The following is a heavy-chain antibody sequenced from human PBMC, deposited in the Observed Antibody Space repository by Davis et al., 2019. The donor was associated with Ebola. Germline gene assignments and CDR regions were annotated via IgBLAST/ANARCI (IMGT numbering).Heavy chain of an antibody. CDR3: VRDLGGYYGY. D-gene: IGHD3-3*01. Sequence: GESLKISCAASGFTFSSYAMSWVRQAPGKGLVWVSRINEDGSTTTYADSVKGRFTISRDNAKNTLHLLMNSLRAEDTAIYYCVRDLGGYYGYWGQGTLVTVSS. J-gene: IGHJ4*02. CDR2: INEDGSTT. CDR1: GFTFSSYA. V-gene: IGHV3-74*01.